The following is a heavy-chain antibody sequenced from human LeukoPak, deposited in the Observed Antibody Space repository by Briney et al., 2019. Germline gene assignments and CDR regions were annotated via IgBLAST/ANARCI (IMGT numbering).Heavy chain of an antibody. Sequence: SETLSLTCTVSGGSISSSSYYWGWIRQPPGKGLEWIGSIYYSGSTYYNPSLKSRVTISVDTSKNQFSLKLSSVTAADTAVYYCARQASVPLWFGEPRWFDPWGQGTLVTVSS. CDR3: ARQASVPLWFGEPRWFDP. V-gene: IGHV4-39*01. D-gene: IGHD3-10*01. CDR1: GGSISSSSYY. J-gene: IGHJ5*02. CDR2: IYYSGST.